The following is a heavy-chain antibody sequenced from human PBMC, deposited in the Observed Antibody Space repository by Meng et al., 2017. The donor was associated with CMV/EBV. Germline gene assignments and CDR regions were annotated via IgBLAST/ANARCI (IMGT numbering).Heavy chain of an antibody. D-gene: IGHD2-2*02. Sequence: SETLSLTCTVSGGSISSSSYYWGWIRQPPGKGLEWIGSIYYSGSTYYNPSLKSRVTISVDTSKNQFSLKLSSVTAADTAVYYCAIHVSVVPAAIEGYFDYWGQGTLVTVSS. CDR3: AIHVSVVPAAIEGYFDY. CDR2: IYYSGST. J-gene: IGHJ4*02. CDR1: GGSISSSSYY. V-gene: IGHV4-39*01.